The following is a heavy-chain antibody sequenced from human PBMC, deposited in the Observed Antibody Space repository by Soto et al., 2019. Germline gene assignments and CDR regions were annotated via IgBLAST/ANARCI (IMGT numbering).Heavy chain of an antibody. CDR1: GFTFDDYA. J-gene: IGHJ4*02. Sequence: GGSLRLSCAASGFTFDDYAMHWVRQAPGKGLEWVSGISWNSGSKGYADSAKGRFTISRDNAKNSLYLQMNSLRAEDTAFYYCARGAWRMTTVTTSDYWGQGTLVTVSS. V-gene: IGHV3-9*01. D-gene: IGHD4-17*01. CDR3: ARGAWRMTTVTTSDY. CDR2: ISWNSGSK.